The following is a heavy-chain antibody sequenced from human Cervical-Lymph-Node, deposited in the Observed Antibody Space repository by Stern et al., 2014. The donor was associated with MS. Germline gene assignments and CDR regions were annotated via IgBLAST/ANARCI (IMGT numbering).Heavy chain of an antibody. CDR3: ARLASNKTSGWYFDI. J-gene: IGHJ4*02. CDR1: GGTFSSSA. V-gene: IGHV1-69*01. Sequence: QVQLVQSGAEVKKPGSSVKVSCKASGGTFSSSAIDWVRQAPGQGLEWMGGIMPIFGAANDAQKFQGRVTISADESTSTAYMELSSLSAEDTAVDYCARLASNKTSGWYFDIWGQGTLVTVSS. D-gene: IGHD6-19*01. CDR2: IMPIFGAA.